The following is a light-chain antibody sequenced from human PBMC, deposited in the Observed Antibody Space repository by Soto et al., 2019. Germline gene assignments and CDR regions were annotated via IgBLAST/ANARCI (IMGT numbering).Light chain of an antibody. Sequence: ETVVTQSPVTLSVSPGEGATLSCRTSQSVGFNLAWYQQKPGQAPRPLIYGASTRITGIPARFSGSGSGTDFTLTITSLQPDDFAVYYCQQFNTYTFGQGTKVEIK. CDR3: QQFNTYT. V-gene: IGKV3-15*01. J-gene: IGKJ2*01. CDR2: GAS. CDR1: QSVGFN.